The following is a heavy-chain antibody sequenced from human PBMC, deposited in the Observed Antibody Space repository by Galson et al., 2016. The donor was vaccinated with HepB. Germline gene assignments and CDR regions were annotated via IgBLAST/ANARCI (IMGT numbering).Heavy chain of an antibody. CDR2: ISYDGSTK. CDR1: GFSFSTYG. J-gene: IGHJ2*01. CDR3: VKDSAYYDFWSRNWYFDL. Sequence: SLRLSCAASGFSFSTYGMHWVRKAPGKGPEWVASISYDGSTKWYANSVRGRFTMSRDNSMNTLFLQMDSLRGENTAVYYCVKDSAYYDFWSRNWYFDLWGRGTLVTVSS. D-gene: IGHD3-3*01. V-gene: IGHV3-30*18.